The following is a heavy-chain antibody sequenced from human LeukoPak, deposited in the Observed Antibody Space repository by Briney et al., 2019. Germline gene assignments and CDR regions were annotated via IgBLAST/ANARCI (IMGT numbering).Heavy chain of an antibody. D-gene: IGHD3-3*01. V-gene: IGHV3-30*18. CDR1: GFTFSSYG. CDR2: ISYDGSNK. CDR3: AKDIGRRIFGVAYDAFHV. J-gene: IGHJ3*01. Sequence: GGSLRLSCAASGFTFSSYGMHWVRQAPGKGLEWVAVISYDGSNKYYADSVKGRFTISRDNSKNTLYLQMNSLRVEDTAIYYCAKDIGRRIFGVAYDAFHVWGQGTMVTVSS.